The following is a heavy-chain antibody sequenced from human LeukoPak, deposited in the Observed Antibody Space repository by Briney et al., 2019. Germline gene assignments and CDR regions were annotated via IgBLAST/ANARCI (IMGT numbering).Heavy chain of an antibody. CDR3: ARDGGYNSGWPYFDY. V-gene: IGHV4-61*01. CDR2: IYYSGST. J-gene: IGHJ4*02. Sequence: SETLSLTCTVSGGSISSSSYYWSWIRQPPGKGLEWIGYIYYSGSTNYNPSLKSRVTISVDTSKNQFSLQLRSVTAADTAVYYCARDGGYNSGWPYFDYWGQGTLVPVSS. D-gene: IGHD6-19*01. CDR1: GGSISSSSYY.